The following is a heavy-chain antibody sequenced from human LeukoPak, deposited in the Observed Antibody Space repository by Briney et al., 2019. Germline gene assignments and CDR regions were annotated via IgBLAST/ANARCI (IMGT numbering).Heavy chain of an antibody. CDR2: ISWNGGSI. CDR1: GFTFDDYA. Sequence: PGGSLRLSCAASGFTFDDYAMHWVRQAPGKGLEWVSGISWNGGSIGYADSVKGRFTISRDNAKNSLYLQMNSLRAEDTALYYCAKGSYYDILTGYYEFDYWGQGTLVTVSS. J-gene: IGHJ4*02. CDR3: AKGSYYDILTGYYEFDY. V-gene: IGHV3-9*01. D-gene: IGHD3-9*01.